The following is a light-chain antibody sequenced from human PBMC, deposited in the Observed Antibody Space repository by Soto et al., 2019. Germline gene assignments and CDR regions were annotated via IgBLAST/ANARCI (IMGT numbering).Light chain of an antibody. Sequence: EVVLTQSPATLSLAPGERATLSCRASQSLSSYLAWYQQKRGQPPRLLTYDTSNRDTGSPARFSGSRSGTDFTLTISSLEPEDFGVYFCHQRNKFGQGTRLEIK. CDR1: QSLSSY. V-gene: IGKV3-11*01. J-gene: IGKJ5*01. CDR3: HQRNK. CDR2: DTS.